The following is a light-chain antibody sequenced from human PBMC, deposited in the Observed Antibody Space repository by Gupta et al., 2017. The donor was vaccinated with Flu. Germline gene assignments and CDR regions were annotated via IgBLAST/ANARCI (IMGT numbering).Light chain of an antibody. CDR1: NEHSDYA. CDR3: QTGGADFWV. J-gene: IGLJ3*02. V-gene: IGLV4-69*01. CDR2: LNSDGSY. Sequence: QPVLTQSPSASASLGASVKLTCSLSNEHSDYAIAWLQQLPGKGPRYLMKLNSDGSYTSGDGIPGRVTCSSAGAERYLTISGLQSEDAGDYFGQTGGADFWVFGGGTKLTDL.